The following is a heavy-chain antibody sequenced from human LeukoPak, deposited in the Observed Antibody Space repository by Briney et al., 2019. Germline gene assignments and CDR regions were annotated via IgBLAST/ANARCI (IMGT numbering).Heavy chain of an antibody. CDR1: GLTFSSYA. CDR2: ISGSGGST. J-gene: IGHJ6*02. V-gene: IGHV3-23*01. Sequence: GGSLRRSCAASGLTFSSYAMSWVRQAPGKGLEWVSAISGSGGSTYYADSVKGRFTISRDNSKNTLYLQMNSLRAEDTAVYYCAKDELELVHYYGMDVWGQGTTVTVSS. D-gene: IGHD1-7*01. CDR3: AKDELELVHYYGMDV.